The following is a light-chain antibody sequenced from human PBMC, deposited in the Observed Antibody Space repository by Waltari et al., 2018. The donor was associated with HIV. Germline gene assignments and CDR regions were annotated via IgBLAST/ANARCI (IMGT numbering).Light chain of an antibody. CDR2: KDS. CDR3: QAWDGNTGLL. V-gene: IGLV3-1*01. CDR1: KLGARS. J-gene: IGLJ2*01. Sequence: SYELTQPPSLSVSLGKSASLDCPGDKLGARSVSWYQQKPGQSPVLVLYKDSTRPSGIPERFSGTNSGNTATLTISGTQAMDEAEYYCQAWDGNTGLLFGGGTKLTVL.